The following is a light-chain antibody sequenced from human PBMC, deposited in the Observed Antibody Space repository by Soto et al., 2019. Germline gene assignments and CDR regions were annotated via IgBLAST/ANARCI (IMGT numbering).Light chain of an antibody. J-gene: IGKJ2*01. Sequence: IVLTQSPGTLSLSPGERATLSCRASQSFSSSDLAWYQQKPGQAPRLLIYSASSRATGIPDRFSGSGSGTDFTLTISRLEPEDFAVYYCQQYDTFSQGTKLEIK. CDR3: QQYDT. CDR2: SAS. CDR1: QSFSSSD. V-gene: IGKV3-20*01.